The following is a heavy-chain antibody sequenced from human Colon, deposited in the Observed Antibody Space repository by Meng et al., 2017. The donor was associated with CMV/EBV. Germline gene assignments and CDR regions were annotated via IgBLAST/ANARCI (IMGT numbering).Heavy chain of an antibody. CDR1: GNTFTTFG. V-gene: IGHV1-18*01. CDR2: TSPYNGDT. Sequence: QVDRVPVGAGVKKPGASVKVSGKTSGNTFTTFGNSCVQQAPGQGLEWMAYTSPYNGDTNYAQRFQGRVALTTDTSTSTVYMELGSLTSDDTAMYYCARELARGGYWGQGTLVTVSS. CDR3: ARELARGGY. J-gene: IGHJ4*02.